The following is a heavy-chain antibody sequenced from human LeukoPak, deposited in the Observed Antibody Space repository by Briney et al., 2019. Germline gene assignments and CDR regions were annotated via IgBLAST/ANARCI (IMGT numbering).Heavy chain of an antibody. J-gene: IGHJ4*02. Sequence: SETLSLTCTVSGGSISSYYWSWIRQPPGKGLEWIGYIYYSGSTNYNLSLKSRVTISVDTSKNQFSLKLSSVTAADTAVYYCARVLYDSSGYYYLDYWGQGTLVTVSS. CDR2: IYYSGST. CDR1: GGSISSYY. D-gene: IGHD3-22*01. CDR3: ARVLYDSSGYYYLDY. V-gene: IGHV4-59*01.